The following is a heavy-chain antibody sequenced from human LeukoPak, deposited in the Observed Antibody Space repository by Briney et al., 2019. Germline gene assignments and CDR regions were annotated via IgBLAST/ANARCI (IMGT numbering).Heavy chain of an antibody. D-gene: IGHD3-22*01. CDR2: IHPSDSET. CDR3: ARTLGYYYDSSGYYTSHLDY. Sequence: GESLKISCQGSGSSFTSYWIGWVRQLPGKGLEWMGIIHPSDSETRYSPSFQGQVTISADKSSSTAYLVWSSLQASDTAMYFCARTLGYYYDSSGYYTSHLDYWGQGTLVTVSS. J-gene: IGHJ4*02. V-gene: IGHV5-51*01. CDR1: GSSFTSYW.